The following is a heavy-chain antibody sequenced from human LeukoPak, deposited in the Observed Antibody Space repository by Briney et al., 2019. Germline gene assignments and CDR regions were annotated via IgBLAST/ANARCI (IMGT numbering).Heavy chain of an antibody. Sequence: SETLSLTCTVSGGSISSYYWSWIRQPPGKGLEWIGYIYYSGSTNYSPSLKSRVTISVDTSKNQFSLKLSSVTAADTAVYYCARWEWHFDYWGQGTLVTVSS. CDR2: IYYSGST. CDR3: ARWEWHFDY. CDR1: GGSISSYY. D-gene: IGHD3-3*01. J-gene: IGHJ4*02. V-gene: IGHV4-59*01.